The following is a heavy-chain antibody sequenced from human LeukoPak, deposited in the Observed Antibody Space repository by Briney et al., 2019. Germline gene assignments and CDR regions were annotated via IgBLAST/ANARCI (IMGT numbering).Heavy chain of an antibody. CDR1: GFIFSNSA. CDR2: INGVGGNT. CDR3: AKDIGSGSYHTYYFDY. D-gene: IGHD3-10*01. Sequence: PGGSLRLSCAASGFIFSNSAMSWVRQAPGKGLEWVSAINGVGGNTYYADSVRGRFSISRDNAKNSLSLQMNSLRVEDTALYYCAKDIGSGSYHTYYFDYWGQGTTVTVSS. J-gene: IGHJ4*03. V-gene: IGHV3-23*01.